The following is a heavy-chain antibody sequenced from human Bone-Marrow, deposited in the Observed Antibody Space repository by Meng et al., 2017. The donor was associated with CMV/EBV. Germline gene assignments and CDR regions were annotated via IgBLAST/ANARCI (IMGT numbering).Heavy chain of an antibody. D-gene: IGHD3-3*01. CDR1: GFTFSSYS. Sequence: GESLKISCAASGFTFSSYSMNWVRQAPGKGLEWVSSISSSSSYIYYADSVKGRFTISRDNAKNSLYLQMNSLRAEDTAVYYCARAYDFWSTDYYYGMAVWGPGTTVTVSS. V-gene: IGHV3-21*01. CDR2: ISSSSSYI. J-gene: IGHJ6*02. CDR3: ARAYDFWSTDYYYGMAV.